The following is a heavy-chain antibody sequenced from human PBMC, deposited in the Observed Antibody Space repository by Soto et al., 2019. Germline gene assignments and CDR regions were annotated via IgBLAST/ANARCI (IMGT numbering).Heavy chain of an antibody. CDR1: GFTFSSYA. V-gene: IGHV3-23*01. CDR3: AKDFSSGTSYYYYDMDV. Sequence: EVQLLESGGGLVQPGGSLRLSCAASGFTFSSYAMSWVRQGPGKGLEWVSGITGSGDRTYYADSMKGRFTISRDNSKNTLNLKMNSLRAEDTAVYYCAKDFSSGTSYYYYDMDVWGQGTTVTVSS. CDR2: ITGSGDRT. D-gene: IGHD1-26*01. J-gene: IGHJ6*02.